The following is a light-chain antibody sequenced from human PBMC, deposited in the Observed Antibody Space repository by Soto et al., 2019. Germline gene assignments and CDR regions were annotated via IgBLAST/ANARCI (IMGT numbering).Light chain of an antibody. CDR2: GAS. CDR1: QSDTNAY. J-gene: IGKJ3*01. Sequence: EMVVTQSPGTLSLSPGERATLSCRASQSDTNAYLTWYQQKPGQAPRLLIYGASTRATGIPDRFSGSGSGTDFTLTISRVEPEDFAVYYCQQYGSLPFTFGPGTKVDIK. V-gene: IGKV3-20*01. CDR3: QQYGSLPFT.